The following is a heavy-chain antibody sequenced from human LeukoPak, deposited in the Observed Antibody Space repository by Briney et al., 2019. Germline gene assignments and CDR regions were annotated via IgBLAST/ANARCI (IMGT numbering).Heavy chain of an antibody. V-gene: IGHV4-59*01. Sequence: SETLSLTCTVSGGSISSYYWSWIRQPPGKGLEWIGYIYYSGSTNYNPSLKSRVTISVDTSKNQFSLKLSSVTAADTAVYYCARDLAYCSSTSRYWGEWFDPWGQGTLVTVSS. CDR2: IYYSGST. CDR1: GGSISSYY. CDR3: ARDLAYCSSTSRYWGEWFDP. J-gene: IGHJ5*02. D-gene: IGHD2-2*01.